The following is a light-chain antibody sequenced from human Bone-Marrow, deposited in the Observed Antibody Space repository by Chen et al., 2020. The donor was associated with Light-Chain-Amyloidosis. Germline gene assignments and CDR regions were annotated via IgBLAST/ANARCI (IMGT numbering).Light chain of an antibody. CDR3: QSYQGSSQGV. Sequence: NLMLIQPHSVSESPGKTVIISRTRSSGSIATNYVQWYQQRPGSSPTTVIYEDNQRPSGVPERFSGSIDRSSNSASLTISGLKTEDEADYYCQSYQGSSQGVFGGGTKLTVL. V-gene: IGLV6-57*01. CDR1: SGSIATNY. CDR2: EDN. J-gene: IGLJ3*02.